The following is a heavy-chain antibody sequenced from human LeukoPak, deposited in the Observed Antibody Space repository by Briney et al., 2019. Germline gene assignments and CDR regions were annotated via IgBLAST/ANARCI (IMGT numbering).Heavy chain of an antibody. CDR2: ISAYNGNT. V-gene: IGHV1-18*01. D-gene: IGHD2-15*01. Sequence: ASVKVSCKASGYTFTSYGISWVRQAPGQGLEWMGWISAYNGNTNYAQKLQGRVTMTTDTSTSTAYMELRSLRSDDTAVYYCARVSLGYCSGGSCYSDWFDPWGQGTLVTVSS. CDR1: GYTFTSYG. CDR3: ARVSLGYCSGGSCYSDWFDP. J-gene: IGHJ5*02.